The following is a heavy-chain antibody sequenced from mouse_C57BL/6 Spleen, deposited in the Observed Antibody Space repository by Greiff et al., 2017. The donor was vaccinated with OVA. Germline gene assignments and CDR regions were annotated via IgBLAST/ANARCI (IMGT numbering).Heavy chain of an antibody. Sequence: VQLQQSGPELVKPGASVKISCKASGYAFSSSWMNWVKQRPGKGLEWIGRIYPGDGDTNYNGKFKGKATLTADKSSSTAYMQLSSLTSEDSAVYFCARRGDGNYYFDYWGQGTTLTVSS. CDR1: GYAFSSSW. V-gene: IGHV1-82*01. CDR3: ARRGDGNYYFDY. D-gene: IGHD2-1*01. J-gene: IGHJ2*01. CDR2: IYPGDGDT.